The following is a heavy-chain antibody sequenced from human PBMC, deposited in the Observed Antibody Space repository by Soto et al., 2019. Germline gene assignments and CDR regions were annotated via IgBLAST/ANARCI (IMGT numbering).Heavy chain of an antibody. Sequence: SETLSLTCTVSGGFISSSSYYWGWIRQPPGKGLEWTGSIYYSGRTYYKPSLKSRVTISVDNAKNSLYLQMNSLRAEDTAVYYCARPTGEGGYVGFVYWGQGTLVTVSS. CDR1: GGFISSSSYY. V-gene: IGHV4-39*07. CDR3: ARPTGEGGYVGFVY. CDR2: IYYSGRT. J-gene: IGHJ4*02. D-gene: IGHD5-12*01.